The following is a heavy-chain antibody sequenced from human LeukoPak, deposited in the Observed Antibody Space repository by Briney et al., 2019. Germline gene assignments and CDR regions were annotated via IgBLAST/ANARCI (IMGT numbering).Heavy chain of an antibody. CDR3: AKDQGGLFGNDYCYYGIHF. V-gene: IGHV3-30*18. D-gene: IGHD4-23*01. J-gene: IGHJ6*02. CDR1: VINFSIHY. CDR2: ISYDGSNK. Sequence: GGSLRLSCATYVINFSIHYMIWFRQAPGKGLEWVAVISYDGSNKYYADSVKGRFTISRDNSKNKLYLQMNSLKAEDTAVYYCAKDQGGLFGNDYCYYGIHFWGQGTTVTVSS.